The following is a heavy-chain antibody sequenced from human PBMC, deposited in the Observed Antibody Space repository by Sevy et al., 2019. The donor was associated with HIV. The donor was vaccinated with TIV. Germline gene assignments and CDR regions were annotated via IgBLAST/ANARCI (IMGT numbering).Heavy chain of an antibody. V-gene: IGHV4-39*01. CDR2: IYYSGST. D-gene: IGHD3-10*01. CDR3: ARLWFGEPDPQRSRMYDAFDI. Sequence: SETLSLTCTVSGGSISSSSYYWGWIRQPPGKGLEWIGSIYYSGSTYYNPSLKSRVTISVDTSKNQFSLKLSSVTAADTAVYYCARLWFGEPDPQRSRMYDAFDIWGQGTMVTVSS. CDR1: GGSISSSSYY. J-gene: IGHJ3*02.